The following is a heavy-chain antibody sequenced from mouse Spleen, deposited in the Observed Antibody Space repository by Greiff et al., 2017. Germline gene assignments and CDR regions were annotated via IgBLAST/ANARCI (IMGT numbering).Heavy chain of an antibody. D-gene: IGHD2-3*01. CDR2: FYPGSGSI. Sequence: QVQLQQSGAELVKPGASVKLSCKASGYTFTEYTIHWVKQRSGQGLEWIGWFYPGSGSIKYNEKFKDKATLTADKSSSTVYMELSRLTSEDSAVYFCARHEDQGDGYYYWYFDVWGAGTTVTVSS. V-gene: IGHV1-62-2*01. CDR1: GYTFTEYT. CDR3: ARHEDQGDGYYYWYFDV. J-gene: IGHJ1*01.